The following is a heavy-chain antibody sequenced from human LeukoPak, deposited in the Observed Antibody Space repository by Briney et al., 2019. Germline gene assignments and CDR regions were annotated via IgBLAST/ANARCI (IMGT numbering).Heavy chain of an antibody. CDR1: GFTFYDYS. CDR3: TIEETYYDYVWGSYRPFYYYYYGMDV. V-gene: IGHV3-49*04. J-gene: IGHJ6*02. CDR2: IRSKAYGGTT. Sequence: PGGSLRLSCAASGFTFYDYSMHWVRQAPGKGLEWVGFIRSKAYGGTTEYAASVKGRFTSSRDDSKSIAYLQMNSLKTEDTAVYYCTIEETYYDYVWGSYRPFYYYYYGMDVWGQGTTVTVSS. D-gene: IGHD3-16*02.